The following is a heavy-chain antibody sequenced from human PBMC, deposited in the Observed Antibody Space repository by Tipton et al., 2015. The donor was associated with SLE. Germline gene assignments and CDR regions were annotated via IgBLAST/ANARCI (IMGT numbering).Heavy chain of an antibody. J-gene: IGHJ4*02. CDR1: GFTFRGSA. D-gene: IGHD4-17*01. CDR3: TRRYGDLGADY. CDR2: ITSKAANYAT. V-gene: IGHV3-73*01. Sequence: SLRLSCAASGFTFRGSAMHWVRQASGGGLEWVGRITSKAANYATAYAASVNGRFTISRDDSKNTAYLQMNSLKTDDTAVYYCTRRYGDLGADYWGQGTLVTVSS.